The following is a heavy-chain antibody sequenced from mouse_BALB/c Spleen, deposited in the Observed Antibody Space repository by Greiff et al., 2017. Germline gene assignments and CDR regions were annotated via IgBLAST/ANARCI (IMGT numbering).Heavy chain of an antibody. CDR2: IRSKSNNYAT. CDR3: VRDDGYIWFAY. J-gene: IGHJ3*01. V-gene: IGHV10-1*02. CDR1: GFTFNTYA. Sequence: GGGLVQPKGSLKLSCAASGFTFNTYAMNWVRQAPGKGLEWVARIRSKSNNYATYYADSVKDRFTISRDDSQSMLYLQMNNLKTEDTAMYYCVRDDGYIWFAYWGQGTLVTVSA. D-gene: IGHD2-3*01.